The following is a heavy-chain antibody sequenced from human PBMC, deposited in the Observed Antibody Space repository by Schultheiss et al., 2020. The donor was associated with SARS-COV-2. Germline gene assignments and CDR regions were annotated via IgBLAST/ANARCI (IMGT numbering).Heavy chain of an antibody. CDR3: ARVVVYDYYDSSGAFDY. CDR2: ISSSGSTI. Sequence: GGSLRLSCAASGFTFSSYEMNWVRQAPGKGLEWVSYISSSGSTIYYADSVKGRFTISRDNAKNSLYLQMNSLRAEDTAVYYCARVVVYDYYDSSGAFDYWGQGTLVTVSS. D-gene: IGHD3-22*01. V-gene: IGHV3-48*03. J-gene: IGHJ4*02. CDR1: GFTFSSYE.